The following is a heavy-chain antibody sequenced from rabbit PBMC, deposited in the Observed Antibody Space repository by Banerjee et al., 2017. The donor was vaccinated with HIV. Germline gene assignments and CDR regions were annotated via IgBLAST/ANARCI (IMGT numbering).Heavy chain of an antibody. CDR2: IDGGSSGKT. J-gene: IGHJ4*01. D-gene: IGHD4-2*01. CDR1: GFSFSGTYP. V-gene: IGHV1S40*01. CDR3: ARDAGGDPDFNL. Sequence: QSLEESGGDLVKPGASLTLTCTASGFSFSGTYPMCWVRQAPGKGLEWIACIDGGSSGKTYYANWVNGRFTITRSTSLNTVDLKMTSLTAADTATYFCARDAGGDPDFNLWGQGTLVTVS.